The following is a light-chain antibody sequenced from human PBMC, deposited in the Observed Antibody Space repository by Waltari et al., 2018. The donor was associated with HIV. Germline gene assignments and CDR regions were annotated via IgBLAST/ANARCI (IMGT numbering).Light chain of an antibody. V-gene: IGKV2-28*01. Sequence: DIVMTQSPLSLSVSPGESASISCRSTVSLLHGHRFTYLDWSLQQPGQFPDILIYLGSHRASGVPDRFSGGGSGTDFTLEISRVEPEDVGVYFCMQSLQTPLTFGGGTKVEIK. J-gene: IGKJ4*01. CDR2: LGS. CDR1: VSLLHGHRFTY. CDR3: MQSLQTPLT.